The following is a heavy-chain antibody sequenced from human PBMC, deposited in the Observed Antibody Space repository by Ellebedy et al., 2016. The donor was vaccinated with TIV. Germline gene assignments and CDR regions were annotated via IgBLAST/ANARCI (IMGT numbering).Heavy chain of an antibody. CDR3: ARYSGSYGGYDY. Sequence: PGGSLRLSCKGSGYSFSTFWVIWVRQRTGKGLESMGRIDPSDSYTNYSPSFQGHVTMSADTSISTAYLELSSLKASDTAIYYCARYSGSYGGYDYWGQGTLVTVSS. D-gene: IGHD1-26*01. CDR2: IDPSDSYT. V-gene: IGHV5-10-1*01. J-gene: IGHJ4*02. CDR1: GYSFSTFW.